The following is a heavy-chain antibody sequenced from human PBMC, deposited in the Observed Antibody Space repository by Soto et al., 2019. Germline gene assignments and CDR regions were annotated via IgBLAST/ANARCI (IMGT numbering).Heavy chain of an antibody. CDR2: IDPSDSQT. CDR1: GYSFSGYW. D-gene: IGHD3-22*01. Sequence: XESLKISCKGSGYSFSGYWITWVRQKPGKGLEWMGRIDPSDSQTYYSPSFRGHVTISVTKSITTVFLQWSSLRASDTAMYYCARQIYDSDTGPNFQYYFDSWGQGTPVTVSS. CDR3: ARQIYDSDTGPNFQYYFDS. J-gene: IGHJ4*02. V-gene: IGHV5-10-1*01.